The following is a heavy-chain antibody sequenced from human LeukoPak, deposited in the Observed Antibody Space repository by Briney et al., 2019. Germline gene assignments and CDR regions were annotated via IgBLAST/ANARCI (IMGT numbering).Heavy chain of an antibody. CDR2: ISSNGGST. CDR1: GFTFSSYS. J-gene: IGHJ4*02. D-gene: IGHD1-26*01. CDR3: ARVRSGSYYGLDY. Sequence: PGGSLRLSCAASGFTFSSYSMNWVRQAPGKGLEYVSAISSNGGSTYYANSVKGRFTISRDNSKNTLYLQMGSLSAEDMAVYYCARVRSGSYYGLDYWGQGTLVTVSS. V-gene: IGHV3-64*01.